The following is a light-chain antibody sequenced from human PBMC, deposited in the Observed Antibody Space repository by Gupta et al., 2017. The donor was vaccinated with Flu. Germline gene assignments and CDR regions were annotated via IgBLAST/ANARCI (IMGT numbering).Light chain of an antibody. CDR2: EFT. CDR1: TTDVGAYNY. V-gene: IGLV2-8*01. J-gene: IGLJ1*01. CDR3: SSNAVNNDLV. Sequence: QSALTQPPSASGSPGQSVTISCTGPTTDVGAYNYVSWYHQHPGKAPTLMISEFTKRPSEVPDRFSGSKSGNTASLTVSGLQAEDEADYYCSSNAVNNDLVFGTGTKVTVL.